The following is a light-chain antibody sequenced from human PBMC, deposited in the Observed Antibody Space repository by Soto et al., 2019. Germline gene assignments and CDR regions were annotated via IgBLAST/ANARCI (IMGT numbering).Light chain of an antibody. Sequence: DIQMTQSPSPLSASVGDRVTITCQASQDIANYLNWYQQKAGRAPKFLIYDASNLETGVPSRFSGSGSGTDFTLTISSLQPEDIATYYCQQYDNLPLTFGGGTKVDIK. J-gene: IGKJ4*01. V-gene: IGKV1-33*01. CDR3: QQYDNLPLT. CDR1: QDIANY. CDR2: DAS.